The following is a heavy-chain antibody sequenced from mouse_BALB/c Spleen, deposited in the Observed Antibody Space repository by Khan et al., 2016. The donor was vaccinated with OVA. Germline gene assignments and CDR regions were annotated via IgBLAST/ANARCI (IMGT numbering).Heavy chain of an antibody. V-gene: IGHV3-2*02. D-gene: IGHD1-1*01. J-gene: IGHJ2*01. Sequence: EVQLQESGPGLVKPSQSLSLTCTVTGYSITSDYAWNWIRQFPGNKLEWMGYISYSGSTSYNPSLKSRIPIPRDTSKNQFFLQLNSVTTEDTATYDCARSVTITTVVATDFDYWGQGTTLTVSS. CDR2: ISYSGST. CDR3: ARSVTITTVVATDFDY. CDR1: GYSITSDYA.